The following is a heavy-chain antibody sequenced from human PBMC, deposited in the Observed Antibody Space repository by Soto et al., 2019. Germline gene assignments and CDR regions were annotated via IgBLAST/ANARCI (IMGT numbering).Heavy chain of an antibody. Sequence: ASVKVSCKASGYTFTGYYMHWVRQAPGQGLEWMGWISAYNGNTNYAQKLQGRVTMTTDTSTSTAYMELRSLRSDDTAVYYCARVLDIVVVPAARPNWFDPWGQGTLVTVSS. CDR2: ISAYNGNT. V-gene: IGHV1-18*04. J-gene: IGHJ5*02. CDR3: ARVLDIVVVPAARPNWFDP. D-gene: IGHD2-2*03. CDR1: GYTFTGYY.